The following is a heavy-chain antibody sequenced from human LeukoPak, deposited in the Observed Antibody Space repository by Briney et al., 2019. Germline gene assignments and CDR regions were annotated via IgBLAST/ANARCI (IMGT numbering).Heavy chain of an antibody. J-gene: IGHJ4*02. CDR3: ARHEDRSGYELGFDY. Sequence: SETLSLTCTVSGGSISSYYWSWIRQPPGKGLEWIGYIHYSGSTNYNPSLKSRVTISVDTSKNQFSLKLSSVTAADTAVYYCARHEDRSGYELGFDYWGQGTLVTVSS. CDR1: GGSISSYY. V-gene: IGHV4-59*08. CDR2: IHYSGST. D-gene: IGHD5-12*01.